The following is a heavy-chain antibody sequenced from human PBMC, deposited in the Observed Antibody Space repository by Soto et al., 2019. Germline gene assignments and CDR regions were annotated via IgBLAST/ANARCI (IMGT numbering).Heavy chain of an antibody. D-gene: IGHD6-19*01. CDR1: GYTFTGYY. J-gene: IGHJ3*02. CDR2: INPNSGGT. CDR3: ARDESSGWYSNAFDI. V-gene: IGHV1-2*04. Sequence: ASVKVSCKASGYTFTGYYMHWVRQAPGQGLEWMGWINPNSGGTNYAQKFQGWVTMTRDTSISTAYMELSRLRSDDTAVYYCARDESSGWYSNAFDIWGQGXMVTVSS.